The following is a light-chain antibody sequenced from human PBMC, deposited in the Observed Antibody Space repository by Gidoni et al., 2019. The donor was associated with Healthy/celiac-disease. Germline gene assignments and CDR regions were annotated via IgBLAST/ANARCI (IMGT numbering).Light chain of an antibody. CDR3: NSRDSSGNHLEV. J-gene: IGLJ3*02. V-gene: IGLV3-19*01. CDR1: SLRSYY. Sequence: SSELTQDPAVSVALGQTVRVTCQGDSLRSYYASWYQQKPGQAPVLVIYGKNSRPSRIPDRFSGSSSGNTASLTITGAQAEDEADYYCNSRDSSGNHLEVFGGGTKLTVL. CDR2: GKN.